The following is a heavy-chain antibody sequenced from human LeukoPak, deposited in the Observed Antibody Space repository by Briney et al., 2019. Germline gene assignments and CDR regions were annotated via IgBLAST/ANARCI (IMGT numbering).Heavy chain of an antibody. Sequence: GGSLRLSCAASRFTISSYAMSWVRQAPGKGLEWVSGISGSSGSTYYADSVKGRFTLSRDNSKNTLYLQINSLRAEDTAVYYCAKFNRQYCSSTSCYGGFDYWGQGTLVTVSS. V-gene: IGHV3-23*01. D-gene: IGHD2-2*01. CDR3: AKFNRQYCSSTSCYGGFDY. J-gene: IGHJ4*02. CDR2: ISGSSGST. CDR1: RFTISSYA.